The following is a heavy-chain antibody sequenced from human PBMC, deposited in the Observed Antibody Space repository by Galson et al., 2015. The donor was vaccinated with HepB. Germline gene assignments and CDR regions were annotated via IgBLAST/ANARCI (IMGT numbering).Heavy chain of an antibody. CDR3: ARDLKAGGYNHGTNWFDP. J-gene: IGHJ5*02. V-gene: IGHV3-21*01. CDR1: RFTFNHYG. Sequence: SLRLSCAASRFTFNHYGMNWVRQAPGKGLEWVSSITGSSSFLQYADSVKGRFTISRDNANNSLFLQMNSLRAEDSAVYYCARDLKAGGYNHGTNWFDPWGQGTLVTVSS. CDR2: ITGSSSFL. D-gene: IGHD5-18*01.